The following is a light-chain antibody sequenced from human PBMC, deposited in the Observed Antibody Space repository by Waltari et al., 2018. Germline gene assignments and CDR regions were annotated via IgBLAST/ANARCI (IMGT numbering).Light chain of an antibody. CDR2: LNSDGSH. Sequence: QLVLTQSPSASASLGASVKLTCTLSSGHGSYAIAWHQQQPKKGPRYLMKLNSDGSHTKGDGIPDRFSGSSSGAERYLTISSLQSADEADYYCQTWGTGNVVFGGGTKLTVL. CDR1: SGHGSYA. J-gene: IGLJ2*01. CDR3: QTWGTGNVV. V-gene: IGLV4-69*01.